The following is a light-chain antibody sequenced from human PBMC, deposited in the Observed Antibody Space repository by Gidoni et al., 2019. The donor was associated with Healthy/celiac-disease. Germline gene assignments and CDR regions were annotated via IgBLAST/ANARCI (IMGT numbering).Light chain of an antibody. CDR3: QQRSNWPVT. J-gene: IGKJ1*01. CDR1: QSVSSY. CDR2: DAS. V-gene: IGKV3-11*01. Sequence: IVLTQSPATLSLSPGERATLSCRASQSVSSYLAWYQQKPGQAPRLLIYDASNRATGIPARFSGSGSGTDFTLTISSLEPEDFAVYYCQQRSNWPVTFXXXTKVEIK.